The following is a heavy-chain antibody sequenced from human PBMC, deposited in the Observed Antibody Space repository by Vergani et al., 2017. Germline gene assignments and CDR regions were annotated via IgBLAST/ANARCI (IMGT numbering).Heavy chain of an antibody. CDR2: IYYSGST. Sequence: QVQLQESGPGLVKPSETLSLTCTVSGGSISSYYWGWIRQPPGKGLEWIGSIYYSGSTYYNPSLKSRVTISVDTSKNQFSLKLSSVTAADTAVYYCATDTAMARDAFDIWGQGTMVTVSS. CDR3: ATDTAMARDAFDI. D-gene: IGHD5-18*01. V-gene: IGHV4-39*01. J-gene: IGHJ3*02. CDR1: GGSISSYY.